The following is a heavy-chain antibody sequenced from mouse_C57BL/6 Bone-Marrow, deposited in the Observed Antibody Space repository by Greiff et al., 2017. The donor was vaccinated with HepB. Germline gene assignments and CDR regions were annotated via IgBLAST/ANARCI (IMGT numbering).Heavy chain of an antibody. CDR2: IRLKSDNYAT. J-gene: IGHJ1*03. Sequence: EVQLVESGGGLVQPGGSMKLSCVASGFTFSNYWMNWVRQSPEKGLEWVAQIRLKSDNYATHYAESVKGRFTISRDDSKSSVYLQMNNLRAEDTGIYYCTERQSPYWYFDVWGTGTTVTVSS. V-gene: IGHV6-3*01. D-gene: IGHD2-12*01. CDR1: GFTFSNYW. CDR3: TERQSPYWYFDV.